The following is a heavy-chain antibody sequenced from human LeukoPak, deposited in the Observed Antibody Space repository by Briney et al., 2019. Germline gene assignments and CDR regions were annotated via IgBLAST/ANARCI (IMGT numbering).Heavy chain of an antibody. D-gene: IGHD2-2*01. CDR3: AKVGVEGASCYDY. V-gene: IGHV1-2*02. CDR2: INPNSGVT. J-gene: IGHJ4*02. Sequence: ASVKVSRKASGYTFTGYSMHWVRQAPGQGLEWMGWINPNSGVTNYAQKFQGRVTMTRDTSISTAYMELSSLRSDDTAVYYCAKVGVEGASCYDYGGQGTLVTVSS. CDR1: GYTFTGYS.